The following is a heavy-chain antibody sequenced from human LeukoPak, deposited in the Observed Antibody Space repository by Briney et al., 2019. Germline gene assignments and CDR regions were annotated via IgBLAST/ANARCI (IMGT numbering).Heavy chain of an antibody. V-gene: IGHV4-34*01. CDR2: INHSGST. Sequence: PSETLSLTCAVYGGSFSGYYWSWIRQPPGKGLEWIGEINHSGSTNYNPSLKSRVTISVDTSKNQFSLKLSSVTAADTAVYYCARELEEWLDPWGQGTLVTVSS. CDR1: GGSFSGYY. CDR3: ARELEEWLDP. D-gene: IGHD3-3*02. J-gene: IGHJ5*02.